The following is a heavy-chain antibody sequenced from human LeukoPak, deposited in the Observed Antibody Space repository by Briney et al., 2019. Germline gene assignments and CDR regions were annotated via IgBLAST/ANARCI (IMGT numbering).Heavy chain of an antibody. Sequence: QPGGSLLLSCAASGFTFSSYAMSWVRQAPGKGLEWVSAISGSGGSTYYADSVKGRFTISRDNSKNTLYLQMNSLRAEDTAVYYCAKDSSYYYDSSGYYPRYFQHWGQGTLVTVSS. V-gene: IGHV3-23*01. CDR2: ISGSGGST. CDR3: AKDSSYYYDSSGYYPRYFQH. D-gene: IGHD3-22*01. CDR1: GFTFSSYA. J-gene: IGHJ1*01.